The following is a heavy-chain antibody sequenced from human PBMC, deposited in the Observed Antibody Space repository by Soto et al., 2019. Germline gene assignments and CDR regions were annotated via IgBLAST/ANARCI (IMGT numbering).Heavy chain of an antibody. J-gene: IGHJ5*02. Sequence: ASVKVSCKASGYTFTSYGISWVRQAPGQGLEWMGWISAYNCNTNYAQKLQGRVTMTTDTSTSTAYMELRSLRSDDTAVYYCARVARREYSSSYGPWGQGTLVTVSS. CDR2: ISAYNCNT. D-gene: IGHD6-6*01. V-gene: IGHV1-18*01. CDR1: GYTFTSYG. CDR3: ARVARREYSSSYGP.